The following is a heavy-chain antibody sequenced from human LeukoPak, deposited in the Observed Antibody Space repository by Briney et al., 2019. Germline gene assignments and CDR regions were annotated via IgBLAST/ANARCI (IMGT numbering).Heavy chain of an antibody. J-gene: IGHJ4*02. CDR2: ISDSGGTT. D-gene: IGHD3-10*01. CDR3: AISGLGFGEFRGLDY. V-gene: IGHV3-23*01. CDR1: GFTFSNLA. Sequence: AGGSLRLSCVASGFTFSNLAMGWVRQAPGKGLEWVSVISDSGGTTYYADSVKGRFTISRDTSKNALYLQMNSLRAEDTAVYYCAISGLGFGEFRGLDYWGQGTLVTVSS.